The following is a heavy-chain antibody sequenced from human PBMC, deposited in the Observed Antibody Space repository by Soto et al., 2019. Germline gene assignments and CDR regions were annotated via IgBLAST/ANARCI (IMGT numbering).Heavy chain of an antibody. CDR3: ASGGNWFDT. CDR1: GGSISNSY. Sequence: XETLSLPCNVSGGSISNSYWTWVRQSPEKGLEWIGYMYYNGNINYNPSLKSRVTISIDTSKNQFSLTLKSVTAAETAVYYCASGGNWFDTWGQGVLVTVSS. D-gene: IGHD3-16*01. CDR2: MYYNGNI. V-gene: IGHV4-59*01. J-gene: IGHJ5*02.